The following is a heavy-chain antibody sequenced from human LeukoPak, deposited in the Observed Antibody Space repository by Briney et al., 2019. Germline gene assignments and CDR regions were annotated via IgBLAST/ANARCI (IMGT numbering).Heavy chain of an antibody. Sequence: GGSLRLSCAASGFTFSSYAMHWVRQAPGKGLEWVAVISYDGSNKYYADSVKGRFTISRDNSKNTLYLQMNSLRAEDTAVYYCAKDLDTYYYGSAYFDYWGQGTLVTVSS. CDR3: AKDLDTYYYGSAYFDY. J-gene: IGHJ4*02. V-gene: IGHV3-30-3*01. D-gene: IGHD3-10*01. CDR2: ISYDGSNK. CDR1: GFTFSSYA.